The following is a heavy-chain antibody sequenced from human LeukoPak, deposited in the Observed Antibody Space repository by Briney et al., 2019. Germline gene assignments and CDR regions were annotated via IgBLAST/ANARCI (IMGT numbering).Heavy chain of an antibody. J-gene: IGHJ4*02. V-gene: IGHV1-24*01. D-gene: IGHD5-18*01. CDR3: ARDGVGLWMDY. CDR1: GYTLTELS. CDR2: FDPENGGA. Sequence: ASVKVSCKVSGYTLTELSIHWVRQAAGKGLEWMGGFDPENGGAIYAQNFQGRVTMTEDTSTDTAYMELRSLRSDDTAVYYCARDGVGLWMDYWGQGTLVTVSS.